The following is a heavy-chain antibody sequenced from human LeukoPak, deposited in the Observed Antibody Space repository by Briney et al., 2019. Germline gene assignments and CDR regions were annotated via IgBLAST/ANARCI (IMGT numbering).Heavy chain of an antibody. CDR3: ARVNSARVVSLEGSWAGSLGFDH. Sequence: NAGGSLRLSCAASGFSISNYTPTWVRQSPGKGLEWVSSISGSSRYIHYSDSVRGRFTISRDNAKNTLYLRMDSLTAGDTAVYYCARVNSARVVSLEGSWAGSLGFDHWGPGTLVTVSS. J-gene: IGHJ4*02. V-gene: IGHV3-21*01. D-gene: IGHD3-3*01. CDR2: ISGSSRYI. CDR1: GFSISNYT.